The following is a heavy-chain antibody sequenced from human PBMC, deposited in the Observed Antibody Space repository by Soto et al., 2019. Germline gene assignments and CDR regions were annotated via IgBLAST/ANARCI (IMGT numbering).Heavy chain of an antibody. J-gene: IGHJ5*02. CDR1: GDSISSYS. D-gene: IGHD5-18*01. CDR3: ARGQGGYSYPNWFDP. Sequence: PSETLSLTCTVSGDSISSYSWSWIRQPPGKGLEWIGEINHSGSTNYNPSLKSRVTISVDTSKNQFSLKLSSVTAADTAVYYCARGQGGYSYPNWFDPWGQGTLVTVSS. V-gene: IGHV4-34*01. CDR2: INHSGST.